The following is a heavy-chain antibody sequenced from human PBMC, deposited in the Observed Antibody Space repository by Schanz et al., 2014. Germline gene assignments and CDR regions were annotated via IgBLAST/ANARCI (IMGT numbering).Heavy chain of an antibody. V-gene: IGHV3-30*02. J-gene: IGHJ6*02. D-gene: IGHD3-16*01. Sequence: QVQLVESGGGVVQPGGSLRLSCAASGFTFSSYGMHWVRQAPGKGLEWVTFIRFDGSDKYYADSVKGRFSVSRDNSKNTLYLQMNSLRADDTAVYYCAKDRQNRVNRVGYYYGMDVWGQGTTVTVSS. CDR2: IRFDGSDK. CDR1: GFTFSSYG. CDR3: AKDRQNRVNRVGYYYGMDV.